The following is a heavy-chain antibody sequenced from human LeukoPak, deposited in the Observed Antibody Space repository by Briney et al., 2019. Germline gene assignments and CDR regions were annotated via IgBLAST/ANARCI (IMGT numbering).Heavy chain of an antibody. CDR2: ISGSSSTI. J-gene: IGHJ3*02. CDR1: GFTFSSYS. CDR3: ARDRDLRKSRGWLQLGLDAFDI. V-gene: IGHV3-48*04. D-gene: IGHD5-24*01. Sequence: GKSLRLSCAASGFTFSSYSMNWVRQAPGKGLEWLSYISGSSSTIYYADSVKGRFTISRDNAKNSLYLQMNSLRAEDTAVYYCARDRDLRKSRGWLQLGLDAFDIWGQGTMVTVSS.